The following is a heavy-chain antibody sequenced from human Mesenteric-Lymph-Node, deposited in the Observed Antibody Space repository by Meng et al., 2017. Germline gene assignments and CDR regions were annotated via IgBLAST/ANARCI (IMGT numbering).Heavy chain of an antibody. CDR1: GYTFTSYD. CDR2: MNPNSGNT. J-gene: IGHJ5*02. D-gene: IGHD6-13*01. Sequence: ASVKVSCKASGYTFTSYDINWVRQATGQGLEWMGWMNPNSGNTGYAQKFQGRVTMTRNTSISTAYMELSSLRSEDTAVYYCARGEPPAPPSRYSSSWYYWFDPWGQGTRVTVSS. CDR3: ARGEPPAPPSRYSSSWYYWFDP. V-gene: IGHV1-8*01.